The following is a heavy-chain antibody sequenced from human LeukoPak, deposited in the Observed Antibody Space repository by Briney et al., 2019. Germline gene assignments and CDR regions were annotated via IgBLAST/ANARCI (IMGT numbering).Heavy chain of an antibody. D-gene: IGHD6-19*01. J-gene: IGHJ1*01. CDR1: GFTFSNYG. Sequence: GGSLRPSCAASGFTFSNYGMNWVRQAPGKGLEWVSIITSGVGITYYADSVKGRFTISRDNSKNTLNLQMTSLRAEDTAVYYCARVSEDYSSGWYEEYFQYWGQGTLVIVSS. CDR2: ITSGVGIT. CDR3: ARVSEDYSSGWYEEYFQY. V-gene: IGHV3-23*01.